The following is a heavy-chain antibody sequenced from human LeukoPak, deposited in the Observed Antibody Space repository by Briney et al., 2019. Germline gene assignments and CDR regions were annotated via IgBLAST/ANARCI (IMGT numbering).Heavy chain of an antibody. CDR3: ASRTWGISTFDI. J-gene: IGHJ3*02. D-gene: IGHD7-27*01. Sequence: GGSLRLSCVASGFIFDNYGMNWVRQAPGKGLEWVSGINWNGGSTAYADSVKGRFTISRDNAKNSLFLQMNSPRAEDTALYYCASRTWGISTFDIWGQGTMVTVSS. V-gene: IGHV3-20*04. CDR1: GFIFDNYG. CDR2: INWNGGST.